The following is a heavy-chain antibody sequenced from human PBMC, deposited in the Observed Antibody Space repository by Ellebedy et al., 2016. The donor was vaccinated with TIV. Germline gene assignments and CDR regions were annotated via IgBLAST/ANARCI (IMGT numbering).Heavy chain of an antibody. CDR1: GFTVTTNY. CDR2: IYYSGSA. CDR3: ARIDPWQPIDD. V-gene: IGHV4-38-2*01. Sequence: ESLKISCAASGFTVTTNYMNWIRQPPGKGLEWIGSIYYSGSAYYNPSLKSRVTVSVDTSKNQFSLNLRTVSAADTGVYYCARIDPWQPIDDWGQGILVTVSS. J-gene: IGHJ4*02. D-gene: IGHD3-9*01.